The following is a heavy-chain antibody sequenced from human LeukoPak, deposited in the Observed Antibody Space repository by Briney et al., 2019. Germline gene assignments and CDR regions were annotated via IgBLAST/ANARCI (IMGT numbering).Heavy chain of an antibody. CDR3: AAIVTMPFDY. CDR1: GGSISSSNW. Sequence: SETLSLTCAVSGGSISSSNWWSWVRQPPGKGLEWIGEIYHVGSTNYNPSLKSRVTISVDKSKNQFSLRLNSVTAADTAVYYCAAIVTMPFDYWGQGTLVTVPS. J-gene: IGHJ4*02. V-gene: IGHV4-4*02. D-gene: IGHD4/OR15-4a*01. CDR2: IYHVGST.